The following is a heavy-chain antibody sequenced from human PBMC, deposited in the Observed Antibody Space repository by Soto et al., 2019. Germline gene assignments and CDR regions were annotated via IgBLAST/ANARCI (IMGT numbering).Heavy chain of an antibody. J-gene: IGHJ3*02. CDR3: ARDRFLRNDAFDI. D-gene: IGHD4-17*01. CDR1: GFTFSSYE. Sequence: GGSLRLSCAASGFTFSSYEMNWVRQAPGKGLEWVSYISSSGSTIYYADSAKGRFTISRDNAKNSLYLQMNSLRAGDTAVYYCARDRFLRNDAFDIWGQGTMVTVSS. CDR2: ISSSGSTI. V-gene: IGHV3-48*03.